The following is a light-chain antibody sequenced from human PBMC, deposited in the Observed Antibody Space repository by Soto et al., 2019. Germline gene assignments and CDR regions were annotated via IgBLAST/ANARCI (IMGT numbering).Light chain of an antibody. CDR2: GVS. CDR1: SSDVDDYRY. CDR3: SVYTRTSTYV. J-gene: IGLJ1*01. V-gene: IGLV2-11*01. Sequence: QSVLAQPRSVSGSPGQLLTISCTGTSSDVDDYRYVSWYQQYPGKAPKLMIYGVSNRPSGVPDRFSGSRSGNTASLSISGLQAEDEGDYYCSVYTRTSTYVFGTGTKVTVL.